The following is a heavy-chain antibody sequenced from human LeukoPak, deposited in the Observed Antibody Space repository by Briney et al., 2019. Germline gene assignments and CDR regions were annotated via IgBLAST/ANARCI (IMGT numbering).Heavy chain of an antibody. J-gene: IGHJ5*02. CDR1: GGSISSGDYS. V-gene: IGHV4-30-2*01. CDR2: IFQSGST. D-gene: IGHD1-1*01. Sequence: ASETLSLTCAVSGGSISSGDYSWSWIRQPPGKGLEWIGYIFQSGSTYYNPSLKSRVTISVDRSKNQFSLKLSSVTAADTAVYYCARVGSDWNDVRYNWFDPWGQGTLVTVSS. CDR3: ARVGSDWNDVRYNWFDP.